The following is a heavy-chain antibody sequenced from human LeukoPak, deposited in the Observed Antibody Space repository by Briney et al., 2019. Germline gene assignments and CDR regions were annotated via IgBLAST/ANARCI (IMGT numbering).Heavy chain of an antibody. CDR3: AGMVRGVIIKYDY. D-gene: IGHD3-10*01. Sequence: SETLSLTCTVSGGSISSYYWSWIRQPPGKGLEWIGYIYYSGSTNYNPSLKSRVTISVDTSKNQFSLKLSSVTAADTAVYYCAGMVRGVIIKYDYWGQGTLVTVSS. J-gene: IGHJ4*02. CDR1: GGSISSYY. V-gene: IGHV4-59*01. CDR2: IYYSGST.